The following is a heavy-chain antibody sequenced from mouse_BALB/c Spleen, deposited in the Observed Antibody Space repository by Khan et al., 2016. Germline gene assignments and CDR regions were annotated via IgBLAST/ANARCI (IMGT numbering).Heavy chain of an antibody. CDR3: ARYRYYYGSSRYFDV. Sequence: QCQLVQSGPELKKPGKTVKISCKASGYTFTNYGMNWVKQAPGKGLKWMGWINTYSGESTYADDFKGRFAFSLETSANTAYLQINNLKNEDTATYFCARYRYYYGSSRYFDVWGAGTTVTVSS. CDR2: INTYSGES. J-gene: IGHJ1*01. D-gene: IGHD1-1*01. CDR1: GYTFTNYG. V-gene: IGHV9-3-1*01.